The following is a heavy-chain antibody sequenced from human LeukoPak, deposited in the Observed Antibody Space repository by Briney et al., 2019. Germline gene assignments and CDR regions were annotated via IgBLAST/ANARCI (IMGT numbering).Heavy chain of an antibody. Sequence: SETLSLTCTVSGGSISSSSYYWGWIRQPPGKGLEWIGSIYYSGSTYYNPSLKSRVTISVDTSKNQFSLKLSSVTAADTAVYYCARDFGETEGNWFDPWGQGTLVTVSS. D-gene: IGHD3-10*01. CDR2: IYYSGST. J-gene: IGHJ5*02. CDR3: ARDFGETEGNWFDP. V-gene: IGHV4-39*07. CDR1: GGSISSSSYY.